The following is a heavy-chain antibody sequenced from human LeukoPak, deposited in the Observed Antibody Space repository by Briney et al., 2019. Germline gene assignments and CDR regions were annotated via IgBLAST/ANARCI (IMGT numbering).Heavy chain of an antibody. V-gene: IGHV4-38-2*02. CDR2: IYHSGST. D-gene: IGHD6-13*01. Sequence: PSETLSLTCTVSGYSISSDYYWNWIRQSPGKGLEWIGSIYHSGSTYYNPSLKSRVTISVDTSKNQFSLKLSSVTAADTAVYYCAREVAAAGVYYYYYYMDVWGKGTTVTVSS. CDR3: AREVAAAGVYYYYYYMDV. J-gene: IGHJ6*03. CDR1: GYSISSDYY.